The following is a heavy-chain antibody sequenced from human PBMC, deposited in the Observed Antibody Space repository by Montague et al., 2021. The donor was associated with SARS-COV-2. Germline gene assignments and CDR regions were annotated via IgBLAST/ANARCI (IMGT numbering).Heavy chain of an antibody. V-gene: IGHV4-4*07. CDR3: ARPVSSSWHRFEY. J-gene: IGHJ4*02. CDR1: GGSINYYY. D-gene: IGHD2-15*01. Sequence: SETLSLTCTVSGGSINYYYWHWLRQSAGKGLEWIGRIYSSGNTNSNPSLESRVIMSVDSSQNQFSLKLNSVTAADTAVYYCARPVSSSWHRFEYWGQGTLVTVSS. CDR2: IYSSGNT.